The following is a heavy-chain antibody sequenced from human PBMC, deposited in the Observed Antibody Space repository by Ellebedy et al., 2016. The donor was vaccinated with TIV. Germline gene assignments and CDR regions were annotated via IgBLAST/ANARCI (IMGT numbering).Heavy chain of an antibody. V-gene: IGHV1-3*01. D-gene: IGHD5-18*01. Sequence: AASVKVSCKASGYTFTAYGIHWVRQAPGQRLEWMGWINAGDDHTKYSQKFLGRVTLARDTSASTAYMVLSSLRSEDTAVYYCARDQVYGIQLWFDYWGQGTLVTVSS. CDR3: ARDQVYGIQLWFDY. J-gene: IGHJ4*02. CDR1: GYTFTAYG. CDR2: INAGDDHT.